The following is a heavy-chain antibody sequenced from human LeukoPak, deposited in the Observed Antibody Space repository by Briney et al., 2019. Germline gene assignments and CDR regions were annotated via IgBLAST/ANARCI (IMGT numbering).Heavy chain of an antibody. D-gene: IGHD6-19*01. CDR2: IYYSGST. V-gene: IGHV4-39*07. Sequence: SETLSLTCTVSGGSISNNSYYWGWIRQPPGKGLEWIGSIYYSGSTYYNPSLKSRVTISADTSKNQFSLKLSSVTAADTAVYYCARQTVAGTIDYWGQGTLVTVSS. CDR1: GGSISNNSYY. CDR3: ARQTVAGTIDY. J-gene: IGHJ4*02.